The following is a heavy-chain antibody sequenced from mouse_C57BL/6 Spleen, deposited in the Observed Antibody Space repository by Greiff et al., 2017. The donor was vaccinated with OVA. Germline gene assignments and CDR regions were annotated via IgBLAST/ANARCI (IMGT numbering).Heavy chain of an antibody. CDR3: ARIYGGYGFAY. J-gene: IGHJ3*01. D-gene: IGHD2-3*01. Sequence: QVQLQQSGAELARPGASVKLSCKASGYTFTSYGISWVKQRPGQGLEWIGEIYPRSGNTYYNEKFKGKATLTADKSSSTAYMELRSLTSEDSAVYFCARIYGGYGFAYWGQGTLVTVSA. CDR2: IYPRSGNT. CDR1: GYTFTSYG. V-gene: IGHV1-81*01.